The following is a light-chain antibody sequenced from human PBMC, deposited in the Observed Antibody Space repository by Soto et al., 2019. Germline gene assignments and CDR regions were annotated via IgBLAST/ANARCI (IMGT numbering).Light chain of an antibody. Sequence: QSALAQPASVSGSPGQSITISCTGPSSDVGAYNSVSWYQQHPHKAPQVIIYKVTQRPSGVSNRFSGSTSGNAASLTISGLQADAEADYFCCSSSPESTYVFGSWTQLTVL. CDR1: SSDVGAYNS. V-gene: IGLV2-23*02. CDR3: CSSSPESTYV. CDR2: KVT. J-gene: IGLJ1*01.